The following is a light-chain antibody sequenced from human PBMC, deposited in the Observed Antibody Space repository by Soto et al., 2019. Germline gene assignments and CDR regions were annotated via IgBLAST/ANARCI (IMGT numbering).Light chain of an antibody. CDR2: GAS. V-gene: IGKV3-20*01. CDR1: QSVSSSY. Sequence: ESVLTQSPGNLSLSPGERATLSCRASQSVSSSYLAWYQQKPGQAPRLLIYGASSRATGIPDRFSGSGSGTDFTLTISRLEPEDFAVYYCQQYGSSPTFGQGTKVDI. CDR3: QQYGSSPT. J-gene: IGKJ1*01.